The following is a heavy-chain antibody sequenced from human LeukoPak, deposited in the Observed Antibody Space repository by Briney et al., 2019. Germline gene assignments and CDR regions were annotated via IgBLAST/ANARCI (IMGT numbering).Heavy chain of an antibody. J-gene: IGHJ6*02. Sequence: GGSLRLSCAASGFTFSSYAMSWVRQAPGKGLEWVANIKQDGSEKYYVDSVKGRFTISRDNAKNSLYLQMNSLRAEDTAVYYCARGTVGATKRNYYYGMDVWGQGTTVTVSS. D-gene: IGHD1-26*01. V-gene: IGHV3-7*01. CDR2: IKQDGSEK. CDR3: ARGTVGATKRNYYYGMDV. CDR1: GFTFSSYA.